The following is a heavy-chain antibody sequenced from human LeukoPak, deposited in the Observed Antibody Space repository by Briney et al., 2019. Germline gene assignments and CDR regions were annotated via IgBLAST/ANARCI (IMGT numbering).Heavy chain of an antibody. Sequence: PSGTLSLTCAVYGGSFSGYYWSWIRQPPGKGLEWIGEINHSGSTNYNPSLKSRVTISVDTSKNQFSLKLSSVTAADTAVYYCARRVAMEIDYWGQGTLVTVSS. J-gene: IGHJ4*02. D-gene: IGHD6-19*01. V-gene: IGHV4-34*01. CDR3: ARRVAMEIDY. CDR1: GGSFSGYY. CDR2: INHSGST.